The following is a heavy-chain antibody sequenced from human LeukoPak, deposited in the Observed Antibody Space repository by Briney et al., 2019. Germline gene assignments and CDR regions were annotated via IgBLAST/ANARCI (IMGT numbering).Heavy chain of an antibody. D-gene: IGHD3-10*01. Sequence: PGGSLRLSCAASGFTFSSYAMSWVRQAPGKGLEWVSAISGSGGSTYYADSVKGRFTISRDNSKNTLYLQMNSLRAEDTAVYCCASQLLWFGEFRVWGQGTLVTVSS. CDR2: ISGSGGST. CDR1: GFTFSSYA. V-gene: IGHV3-23*01. J-gene: IGHJ4*02. CDR3: ASQLLWFGEFRV.